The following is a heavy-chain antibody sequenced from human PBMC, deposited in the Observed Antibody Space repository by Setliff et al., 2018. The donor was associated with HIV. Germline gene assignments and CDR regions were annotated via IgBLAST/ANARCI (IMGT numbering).Heavy chain of an antibody. CDR2: MNPDSGNT. Sequence: ASVKVSCKASGYTFINYDINWVRQATGQGLEWMGWMNPDSGNTGCTQKFQGRVTMTTNTSMSTAYMELNSLRSEDTAVYYCVRGGRAMGYCSGGTCLENAFDIWGQGTMVTVSS. J-gene: IGHJ3*02. CDR3: VRGGRAMGYCSGGTCLENAFDI. V-gene: IGHV1-8*02. CDR1: GYTFINYD. D-gene: IGHD2-15*01.